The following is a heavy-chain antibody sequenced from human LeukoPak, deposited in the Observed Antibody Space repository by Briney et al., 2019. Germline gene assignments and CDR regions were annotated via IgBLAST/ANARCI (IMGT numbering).Heavy chain of an antibody. CDR1: GGSISSYY. D-gene: IGHD5-12*01. Sequence: SETLSLTCTVSGGSISSYYWSWIRQPPGKGLEWIGYIYYSGSTNYNPSLKSRVTISVDTSKNQFSLKLSSVTAADTAVYYCARWRSPLYSGYPCYYYGMDVWGQGTTVTVSS. J-gene: IGHJ6*02. CDR2: IYYSGST. V-gene: IGHV4-59*08. CDR3: ARWRSPLYSGYPCYYYGMDV.